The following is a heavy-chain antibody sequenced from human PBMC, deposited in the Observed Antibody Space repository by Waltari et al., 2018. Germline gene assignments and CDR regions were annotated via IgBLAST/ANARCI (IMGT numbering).Heavy chain of an antibody. CDR2: INSDGSIT. J-gene: IGHJ4*02. CDR3: ARGPVVQGVIMATHDY. Sequence: EVQLVESGGGLVQPGGSLRLSCAASGFTFSSYWMHWVRQAPGKGLVWVSRINSDGSITSYADSVKGRFTISRDNAKNTLYLQMNSLRAEDTAVYYCARGPVVQGVIMATHDYWGQGTLVTVSS. V-gene: IGHV3-74*01. CDR1: GFTFSSYW. D-gene: IGHD3-10*01.